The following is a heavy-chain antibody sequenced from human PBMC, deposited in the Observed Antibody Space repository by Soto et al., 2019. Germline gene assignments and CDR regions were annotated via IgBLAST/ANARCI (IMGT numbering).Heavy chain of an antibody. CDR2: TYYRSKWYN. J-gene: IGHJ5*02. D-gene: IGHD6-19*01. CDR1: GDSVSSNSAA. Sequence: SQTLSLTCAISGDSVSSNSAAWNWIRQSPSRGLEWLGRTYYRSKWYNDYAVSVKSRITINPDTSKNQFSLQLNSVTPEDTAVYYCARNPVIRVAVAGTRFGHWSDPWGQGTLVTVSS. V-gene: IGHV6-1*01. CDR3: ARNPVIRVAVAGTRFGHWSDP.